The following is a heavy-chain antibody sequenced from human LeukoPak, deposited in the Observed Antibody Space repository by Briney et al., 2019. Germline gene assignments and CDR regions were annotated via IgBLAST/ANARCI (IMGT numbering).Heavy chain of an antibody. D-gene: IGHD4-23*01. CDR2: INPNSGGT. CDR3: ARERDYGGNSGEFGY. CDR1: GYTFTGYY. V-gene: IGHV1-2*04. J-gene: IGHJ4*02. Sequence: ASVKVSCKASGYTFTGYYMHWVRQAPGQGREWMGWINPNSGGTNYAQKFQGWVTMTRDTSISTAYMELSRLRSDDTAVYYCARERDYGGNSGEFGYWGQGTLVTVSS.